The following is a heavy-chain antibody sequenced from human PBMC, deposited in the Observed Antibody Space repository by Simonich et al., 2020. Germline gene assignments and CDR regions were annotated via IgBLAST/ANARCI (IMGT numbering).Heavy chain of an antibody. CDR2: NNPNSGVT. Sequence: QVQLVQSGAEVKKPGASVKVSCKASGYTFTGYYMHWMRQAPGQGLEWMGGNNPNSGVTNYDQKFQGRVTMTRDTSISTAYMELSRLRSDDTAVYYCARGALTGDYYYMDVWGKGTTVTVSS. CDR3: ARGALTGDYYYMDV. CDR1: GYTFTGYY. J-gene: IGHJ6*03. D-gene: IGHD7-27*01. V-gene: IGHV1-2*02.